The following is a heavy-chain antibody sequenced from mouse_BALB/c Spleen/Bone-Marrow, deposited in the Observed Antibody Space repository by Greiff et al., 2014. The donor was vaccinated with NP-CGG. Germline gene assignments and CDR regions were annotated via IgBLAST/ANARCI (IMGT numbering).Heavy chain of an antibody. Sequence: VTLKECGAELVKPGASVKLSYTASGFNIKDIYMHWVKQRPEQGLEWIGRIDPANGDTKYDPKFQGKATITADTSSNTAYLQLSSLTSEDTAVYYCARDYGPFDYWGQGTTLTVSS. CDR2: IDPANGDT. V-gene: IGHV14-3*02. J-gene: IGHJ2*01. CDR1: GFNIKDIY. D-gene: IGHD1-2*01. CDR3: ARDYGPFDY.